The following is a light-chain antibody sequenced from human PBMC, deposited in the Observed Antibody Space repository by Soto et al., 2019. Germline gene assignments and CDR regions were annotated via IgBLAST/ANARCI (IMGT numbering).Light chain of an antibody. CDR2: GAS. CDR3: QQYCSSPEWT. Sequence: EIVLTQSPGTLSLSPGERATLSCRASQSVNTNLAWYYQRPGQSPRLLIYGASSRATGIPDRFSGSGSGTDFTLTISRLEPEDFAVYYCQQYCSSPEWTFGQGTKVDIK. J-gene: IGKJ1*01. CDR1: QSVNTN. V-gene: IGKV3-20*01.